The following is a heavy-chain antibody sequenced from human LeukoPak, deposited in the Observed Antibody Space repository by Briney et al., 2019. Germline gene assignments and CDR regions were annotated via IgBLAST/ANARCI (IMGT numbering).Heavy chain of an antibody. CDR2: IIPIFGTA. Sequence: SVKVSCKASGGTFSSYAISWVRQAPGQGLEWMGGIIPIFGTANYAQKFQGGVTITADESTSTAYMELSSLRSEDTAVYYCARDVRPCGSCSNWFDPWGQGTLVTVSS. J-gene: IGHJ5*02. D-gene: IGHD2-15*01. CDR3: ARDVRPCGSCSNWFDP. V-gene: IGHV1-69*13. CDR1: GGTFSSYA.